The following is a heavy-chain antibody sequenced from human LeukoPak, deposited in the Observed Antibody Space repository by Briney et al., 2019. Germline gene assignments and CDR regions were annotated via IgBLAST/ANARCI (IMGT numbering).Heavy chain of an antibody. D-gene: IGHD1-26*01. J-gene: IGHJ4*02. CDR2: IWYDGSNK. CDR3: ARAGVGAIYYFDY. CDR1: GFTFSNYG. V-gene: IGHV3-33*01. Sequence: PGGSLRLSCAASGFTFSNYGMHWVRQAPGKGLEWVALIWYDGSNKYYADSVRGRFTISRDNSKNTLYLQMKSLRVEDTAVYYCARAGVGAIYYFDYWGQGTLVTASS.